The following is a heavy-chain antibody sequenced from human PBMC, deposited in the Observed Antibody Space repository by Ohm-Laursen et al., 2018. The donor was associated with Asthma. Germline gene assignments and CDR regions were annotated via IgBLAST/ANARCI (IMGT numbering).Heavy chain of an antibody. V-gene: IGHV3-48*01. CDR2: ISSSSSTI. Sequence: GSLRLSCAAFGFTFSSYSMNWVRQAPGKGLEWVSYISSSSSTIYYADSVKGRFTISRDNAKSSLYLQMNSLRAEDTAVYYCASGIRRGFDYWGQGTLVTVSS. CDR3: ASGIRRGFDY. J-gene: IGHJ4*02. CDR1: GFTFSSYS.